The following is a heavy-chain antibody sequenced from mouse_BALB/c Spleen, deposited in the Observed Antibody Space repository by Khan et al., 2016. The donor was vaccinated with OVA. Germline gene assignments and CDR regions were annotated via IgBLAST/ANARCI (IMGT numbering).Heavy chain of an antibody. Sequence: QVQLQQSGPELVKPGASVKMSCKASGYTFTDYVMNWVKQRNGQGLEWIGQIYHGSDSTYYNEKFKGKATLTADRSSSTAYMQRSNLTSEDSAVYFCARAGWDVFAYWGQGTLVTVSA. D-gene: IGHD4-1*01. CDR2: IYHGSDST. CDR3: ARAGWDVFAY. CDR1: GYTFTDYV. J-gene: IGHJ3*01. V-gene: IGHV1-77*01.